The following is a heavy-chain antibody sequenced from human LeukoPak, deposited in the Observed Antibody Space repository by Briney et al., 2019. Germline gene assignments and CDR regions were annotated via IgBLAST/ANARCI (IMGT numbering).Heavy chain of an antibody. CDR3: AKSYSSGSSWYYYYYYMDV. D-gene: IGHD6-13*01. V-gene: IGHV3-23*01. J-gene: IGHJ6*03. CDR2: ISGSGGST. Sequence: GGSLRLSCAASGFTFSSYGMSWVRQAPGKGLEWVSAISGSGGSTYYADSVKGRFTISRDNSKNTLYLQMNSLRAEDTAVYYCAKSYSSGSSWYYYYYYMDVWGKGTTVTISS. CDR1: GFTFSSYG.